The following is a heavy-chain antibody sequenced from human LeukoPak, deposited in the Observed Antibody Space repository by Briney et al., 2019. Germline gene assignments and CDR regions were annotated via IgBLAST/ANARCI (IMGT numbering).Heavy chain of an antibody. CDR3: AKGIYSSSSYYYYYGMDD. V-gene: IGHV3-23*01. D-gene: IGHD6-6*01. CDR2: ISGSGGST. Sequence: GGSLRLSCAASGFTFSSYAMSWVRQAPGKGLEWVSAISGSGGSTYYADSVKGRFTISRDNSKNTLYLQMNSLRAEDTAVYYCAKGIYSSSSYYYYYGMDDWGQGTTVTVSS. CDR1: GFTFSSYA. J-gene: IGHJ6*02.